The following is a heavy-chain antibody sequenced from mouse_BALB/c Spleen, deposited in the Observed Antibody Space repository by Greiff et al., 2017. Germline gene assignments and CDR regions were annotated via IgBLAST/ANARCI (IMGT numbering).Heavy chain of an antibody. D-gene: IGHD2-14*01. J-gene: IGHJ3*01. Sequence: EVKLMESGGGLVKPGGSLKLSCAASGFAFSSYDMSWVRQTPEKRLEWVAYISSGGGSTYYPDTVKGRFTISRDNAKNTLYLQMSSLKSEDTAMYYCARHPLYRYDWRWFAYWGQGTLVTVSA. CDR2: ISSGGGST. CDR3: ARHPLYRYDWRWFAY. CDR1: GFAFSSYD. V-gene: IGHV5-12-1*01.